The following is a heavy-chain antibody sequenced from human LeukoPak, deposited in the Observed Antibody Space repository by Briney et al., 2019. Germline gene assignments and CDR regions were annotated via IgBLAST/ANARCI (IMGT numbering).Heavy chain of an antibody. CDR2: INAGNGNT. Sequence: GASVKVSCKASGYTFTSYAMHWVRQAPGQRLEWMGWINAGNGNTKYSQKFQGRVTITRDTSASTAYMELSSLRSEDTAVYYCARDRWWEPRDFSFDYWGQGTLVTVSS. V-gene: IGHV1-3*01. CDR1: GYTFTSYA. D-gene: IGHD1-26*01. CDR3: ARDRWWEPRDFSFDY. J-gene: IGHJ4*02.